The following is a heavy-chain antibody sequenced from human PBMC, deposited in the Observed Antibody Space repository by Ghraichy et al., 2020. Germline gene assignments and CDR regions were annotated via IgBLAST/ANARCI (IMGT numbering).Heavy chain of an antibody. Sequence: ASVKVSCKASGYTFTSYAMHWVRQAPGQRLEWMGWINAGNGNTKYSQKFQGRVTITRDTSASTAYMELSSLRSEDTAVYYCARVAYYYDGSGYYYSAFDIWGQGTMVTVSS. V-gene: IGHV1-3*01. CDR3: ARVAYYYDGSGYYYSAFDI. CDR1: GYTFTSYA. J-gene: IGHJ3*02. D-gene: IGHD3-22*01. CDR2: INAGNGNT.